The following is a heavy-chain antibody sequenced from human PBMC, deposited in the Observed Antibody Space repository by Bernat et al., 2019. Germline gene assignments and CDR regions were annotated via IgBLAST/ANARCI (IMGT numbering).Heavy chain of an antibody. CDR3: TTAGDIVVVPAEDAFDI. D-gene: IGHD2-2*01. CDR2: IKSKTDGGTT. V-gene: IGHV3-15*01. CDR1: GFTFSSYA. J-gene: IGHJ3*02. Sequence: EVQLLESGGGLVQPGGSLRLSCAASGFTFSSYAMSWVRQAPGKGLEWVGRIKSKTDGGTTDYAAPVKGRFTISRDDSKNMLYLQMNSLKTEDTAVYYCTTAGDIVVVPAEDAFDIWGQGTMVTVSS.